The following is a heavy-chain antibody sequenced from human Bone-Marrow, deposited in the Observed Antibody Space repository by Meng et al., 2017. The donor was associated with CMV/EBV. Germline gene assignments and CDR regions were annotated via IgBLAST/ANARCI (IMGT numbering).Heavy chain of an antibody. Sequence: GGSLRLSCAASGFTFSSYEMNWVRQAPGMGLEWVSYISSSGSTIYYADSVKGRFTISRDNAKNSLYLQMNSLRAEDTAVYYCAREAKPYYYYGMDVWGQGTTVTVSS. CDR2: ISSSGSTI. J-gene: IGHJ6*02. V-gene: IGHV3-48*03. CDR3: AREAKPYYYYGMDV. CDR1: GFTFSSYE.